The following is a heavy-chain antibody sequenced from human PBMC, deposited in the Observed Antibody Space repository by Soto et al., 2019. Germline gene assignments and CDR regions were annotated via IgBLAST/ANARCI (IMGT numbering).Heavy chain of an antibody. D-gene: IGHD6-6*01. CDR1: GDSLTSSSYY. CDR3: ARSTIAPRLFMYPFDS. J-gene: IGHJ4*02. Sequence: PSETLSLTCTVSGDSLTSSSYYWGWIRQPPGKGLECIGNIYYDGNTYYNPSLKSRVTISLDTSKNQFSLRLNSVTAADTAVYYCARSTIAPRLFMYPFDSWGQGTLVT. V-gene: IGHV4-39*01. CDR2: IYYDGNT.